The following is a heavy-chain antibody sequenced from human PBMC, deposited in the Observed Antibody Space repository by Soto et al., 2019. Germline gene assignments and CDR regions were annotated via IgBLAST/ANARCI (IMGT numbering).Heavy chain of an antibody. CDR2: ISSSSSYI. J-gene: IGHJ2*01. CDR3: ARDKGYYDFWSGPEPVNWYFDL. D-gene: IGHD3-3*01. CDR1: GFTFSSYS. V-gene: IGHV3-21*01. Sequence: GGSLRLSCAASGFTFSSYSMNWVRQAPGKGLEWVSSISSSSSYIYYADSVKGRFTISRDNAKNSLYLQMNSLRAEDTAVYYCARDKGYYDFWSGPEPVNWYFDLWGRGTLVTVSS.